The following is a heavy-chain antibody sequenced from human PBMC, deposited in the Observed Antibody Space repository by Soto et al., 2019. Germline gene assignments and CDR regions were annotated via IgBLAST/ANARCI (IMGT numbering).Heavy chain of an antibody. CDR1: GASIKSGDNF. J-gene: IGHJ4*02. D-gene: IGHD3-16*02. CDR3: ARHEYRDIVDRFDY. Sequence: SETLSLTCSVSGASIKSGDNFWTWIRQRPGKGLEWIGYIYRDGATYYNPSLKSRVSLSVDTSKNEFSLRVTSVTAADTAIYYGARHEYRDIVDRFDYWGRGTLVTVSS. V-gene: IGHV4-31*02. CDR2: IYRDGAT.